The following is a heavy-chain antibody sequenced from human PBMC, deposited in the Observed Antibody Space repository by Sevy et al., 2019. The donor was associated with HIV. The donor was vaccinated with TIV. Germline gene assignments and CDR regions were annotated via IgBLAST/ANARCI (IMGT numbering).Heavy chain of an antibody. V-gene: IGHV3-23*01. CDR2: ISGSGTRT. Sequence: GGSLRLSCAVSGFSFDSYGMTWVRQAPGKGLEWVSGISGSGTRTYYADSVNGRFSISRDNSKNRLYLQMNSLRSEDTAIYYCAKGWGGHYDPDEIGYYFYYYNMDVWGKGTTVTVSS. D-gene: IGHD3-22*01. CDR3: AKGWGGHYDPDEIGYYFYYYNMDV. CDR1: GFSFDSYG. J-gene: IGHJ6*03.